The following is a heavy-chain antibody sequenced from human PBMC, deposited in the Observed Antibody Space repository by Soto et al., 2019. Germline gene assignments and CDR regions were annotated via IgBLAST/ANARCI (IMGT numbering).Heavy chain of an antibody. J-gene: IGHJ3*02. CDR3: ARDRDGYNRNAFDI. V-gene: IGHV1-8*01. Sequence: ASVKVSCKASGYTFTSYDINWVRQATGQGLEWMGWMNPNSGNTGYAQKFQGRVTMTRNTSISTAYMELSSLRSEDTAVYYCARDRDGYNRNAFDIWGQGXMVTV. D-gene: IGHD1-1*01. CDR2: MNPNSGNT. CDR1: GYTFTSYD.